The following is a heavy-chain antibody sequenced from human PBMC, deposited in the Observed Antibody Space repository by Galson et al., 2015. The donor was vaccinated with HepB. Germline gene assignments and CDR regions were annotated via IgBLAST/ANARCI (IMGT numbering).Heavy chain of an antibody. CDR3: AKPPGGSHHYWFDP. V-gene: IGHV3-23*01. D-gene: IGHD1-26*01. CDR1: GFTFSSYA. J-gene: IGHJ5*02. Sequence: SLRLSCAASGFTFSSYAMSWVRQAPGKGLEWVSAISGSGGSTYHADSVKGRFTISRDNSKNTLYLQMNSLRAEDTAVYYCAKPPGGSHHYWFDPWGQGTLVTVSS. CDR2: ISGSGGST.